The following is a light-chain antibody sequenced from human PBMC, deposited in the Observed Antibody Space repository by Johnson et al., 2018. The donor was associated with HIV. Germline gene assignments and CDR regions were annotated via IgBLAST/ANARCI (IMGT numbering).Light chain of an antibody. CDR3: GTWDSSLTASV. J-gene: IGLJ1*01. Sequence: QSVLTQPPSVSAAPGQKVTISCSGSSSNIGNNYVSWYQQLPGTAPKLLIYENNKRPSGIPDRFSGSKSGTSATRGITGLQTGDEADYYCGTWDSSLTASVFGTGTKVTVL. CDR2: ENN. V-gene: IGLV1-51*02. CDR1: SSNIGNNY.